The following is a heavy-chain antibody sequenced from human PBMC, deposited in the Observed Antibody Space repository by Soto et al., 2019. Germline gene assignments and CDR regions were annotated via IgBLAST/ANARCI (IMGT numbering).Heavy chain of an antibody. D-gene: IGHD6-13*01. CDR1: GGSISSSDYY. CDR2: IYYSGST. J-gene: IGHJ5*02. Sequence: SETLSFTCTDSGGSISSSDYYWGWIRQPPGKGLEWIGSIYYSGSTFYNPSLKSRVTISVDTSKNQFSLKLSSVTAADTAMYYCARHCRHLAATDPWGQGTLVTVSA. CDR3: ARHCRHLAATDP. V-gene: IGHV4-39*01.